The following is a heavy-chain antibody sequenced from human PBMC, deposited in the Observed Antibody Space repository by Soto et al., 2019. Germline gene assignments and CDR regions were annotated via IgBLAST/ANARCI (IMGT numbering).Heavy chain of an antibody. CDR1: GFTFSSYS. J-gene: IGHJ6*04. D-gene: IGHD1-7*01. V-gene: IGHV3-21*01. Sequence: GGSLRLSCAASGFTFSSYSMNWVRQAPGKGLEWVSSISSSSSYIYYADSVEGRFTISRDNAKNSLYLQMNSLRAEDTAVYYCASRPYNWNYPQWGKGTTVTVSS. CDR2: ISSSSSYI. CDR3: ASRPYNWNYPQ.